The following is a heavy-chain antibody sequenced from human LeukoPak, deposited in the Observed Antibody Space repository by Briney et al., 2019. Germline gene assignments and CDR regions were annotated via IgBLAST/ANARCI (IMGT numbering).Heavy chain of an antibody. Sequence: GASVMVSCKASGYTFTGYYMHWVRQAPGQGLEWMGRINPNSGGTNYAQKFQGRVTMTRDTSISTAYMELSRLRSDDTAVYYCARGITMIVVAPFDYWGQGTLVTVSS. J-gene: IGHJ4*02. D-gene: IGHD3-22*01. CDR2: INPNSGGT. CDR1: GYTFTGYY. V-gene: IGHV1-2*06. CDR3: ARGITMIVVAPFDY.